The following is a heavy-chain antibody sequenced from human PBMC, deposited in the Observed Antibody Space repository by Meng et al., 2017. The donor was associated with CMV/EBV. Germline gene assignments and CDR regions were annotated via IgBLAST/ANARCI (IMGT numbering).Heavy chain of an antibody. D-gene: IGHD1-26*01. V-gene: IGHV3-30*02. J-gene: IGHJ4*02. CDR3: AKARGSIDY. CDR2: IRYDGSNK. CDR1: GFSFRSYG. Sequence: LYCAASGFSFRSYGMHWVRQAPGKGLEWVAFIRYDGSNKYYADSVKGRFTISRDNSKNTLYLQMNSLRAEDTAVYYCAKARGSIDYWGQGTLVTVSS.